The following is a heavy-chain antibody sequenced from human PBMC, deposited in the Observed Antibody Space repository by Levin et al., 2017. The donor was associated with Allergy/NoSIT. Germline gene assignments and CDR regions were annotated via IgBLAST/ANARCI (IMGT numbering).Heavy chain of an antibody. J-gene: IGHJ4*02. D-gene: IGHD6-19*01. CDR2: IYSGGST. V-gene: IGHV3-53*01. CDR1: GFPVSSNY. Sequence: LSLTCAASGFPVSSNYMSWVRQAPGKGLEWVSVIYSGGSTYYADSVKGRFTISRDNSKNTLYLQMNSLRAEDTAVYYCARDSRRGGWKELDYWGQGTLVTVSS. CDR3: ARDSRRGGWKELDY.